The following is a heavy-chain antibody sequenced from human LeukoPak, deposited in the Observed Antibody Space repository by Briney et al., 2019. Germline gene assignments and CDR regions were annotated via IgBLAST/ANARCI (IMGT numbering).Heavy chain of an antibody. V-gene: IGHV3-33*01. CDR2: IWFDGSNK. D-gene: IGHD2-15*01. CDR3: ARLYCSDGSCYSGYFDY. J-gene: IGHJ4*02. CDR1: GFXFSSYG. Sequence: GGSLRLSCAASGFXFSSYGIHWVRQAPGKGLEWVAVIWFDGSNKYYADSVKGRFTISRDNSKNTPYLQMNSLRAEDTAVYYCARLYCSDGSCYSGYFDYWGQGTLVTVSS.